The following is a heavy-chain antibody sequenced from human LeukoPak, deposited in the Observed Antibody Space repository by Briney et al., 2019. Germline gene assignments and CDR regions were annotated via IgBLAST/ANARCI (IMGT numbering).Heavy chain of an antibody. CDR3: ATALSIAAPGNY. CDR2: FDPEDGET. J-gene: IGHJ4*02. D-gene: IGHD6-6*01. V-gene: IGHV1-24*01. CDR1: GYTLTELS. Sequence: ASVKVSCKVSGYTLTELSMHWVRQAPGKGLEWVGGFDPEDGETIYAQKFQGRVTMTEDTSTDTAYMELSSLRSEDTAVYYCATALSIAAPGNYWGQGTLVTVSS.